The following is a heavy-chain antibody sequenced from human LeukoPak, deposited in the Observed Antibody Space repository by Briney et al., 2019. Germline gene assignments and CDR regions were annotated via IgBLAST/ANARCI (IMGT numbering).Heavy chain of an antibody. J-gene: IGHJ3*02. CDR1: GYIFSIYA. CDR2: INTNTGNP. CDR3: AGRVEGHAFDI. V-gene: IGHV7-4-1*01. D-gene: IGHD1-1*01. Sequence: ASVQVSCKASGYIFSIYAMIWVRQAPGQGLEFIGWINTNTGNPTYAPGLTGRCVFSLGPSVSTVYLQVGRLKAEDTAVFYCAGRVEGHAFDIWRQGTMVTVSS.